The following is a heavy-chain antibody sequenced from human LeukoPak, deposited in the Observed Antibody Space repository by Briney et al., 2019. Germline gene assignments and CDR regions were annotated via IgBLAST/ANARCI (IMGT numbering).Heavy chain of an antibody. D-gene: IGHD7-27*01. CDR1: GFTFSTYT. Sequence: GGSLRLSCAASGFTFSTYTMNWVRQAPGKGLEWVSTISNSGGSTYYADSLKGRFTVSRDNAKNSLYLRMNNLRAEDTAVYYCASGEYYFDYWGQGTLVTVSS. V-gene: IGHV3-21*01. CDR2: ISNSGGST. J-gene: IGHJ4*02. CDR3: ASGEYYFDY.